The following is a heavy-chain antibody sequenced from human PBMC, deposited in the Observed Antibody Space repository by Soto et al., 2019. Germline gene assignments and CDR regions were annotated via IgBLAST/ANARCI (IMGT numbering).Heavy chain of an antibody. CDR1: GGSISSGGYY. CDR2: IYYSGST. V-gene: IGHV4-31*03. CDR3: ARDRMADAPYYGMDV. J-gene: IGHJ6*02. Sequence: SETLSLTCTVSGGSISSGGYYWSWIRQHPGKGLEWIGYIYYSGSTYYNPSLKSRVTISVDTSKNQFSLKLSYVTAADTAVYYCARDRMADAPYYGMDVGGQGSTVT.